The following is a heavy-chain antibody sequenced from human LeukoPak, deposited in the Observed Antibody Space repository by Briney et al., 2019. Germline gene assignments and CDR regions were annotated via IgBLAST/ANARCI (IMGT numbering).Heavy chain of an antibody. Sequence: SETLSLTCTVSGVSISSSNYYWGWIRQPPGKGLEWIGTIYYTGSMFYSPSLKSRVTVSVDTSKNQFSLKLSSVTAADTALYYCARQTRYYDTSGTLGAFDIWGQGTLVTVSS. CDR2: IYYTGSM. D-gene: IGHD3-22*01. V-gene: IGHV4-39*01. J-gene: IGHJ3*02. CDR3: ARQTRYYDTSGTLGAFDI. CDR1: GVSISSSNYY.